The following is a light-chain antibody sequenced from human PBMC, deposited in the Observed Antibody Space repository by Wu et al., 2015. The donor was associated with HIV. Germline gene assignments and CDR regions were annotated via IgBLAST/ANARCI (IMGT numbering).Light chain of an antibody. CDR2: DAS. CDR1: QDIFTY. Sequence: AIQLTQSPSSLSASIGDRVNITCRASQDIFTYLAWYQQTPGKAPRVLIYDASTLQSGVSPRFSGSGSGAHFTLTISGLQREDFAIYCCQQLNSFPLTFGQGSRLEIK. V-gene: IGKV1-13*02. CDR3: QQLNSFPLT. J-gene: IGKJ5*01.